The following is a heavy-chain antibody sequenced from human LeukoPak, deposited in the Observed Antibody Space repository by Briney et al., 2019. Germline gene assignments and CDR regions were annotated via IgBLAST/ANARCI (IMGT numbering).Heavy chain of an antibody. CDR1: GGSISSYY. V-gene: IGHV4-4*07. CDR3: ARDHSLSWYRDDAFDI. D-gene: IGHD6-13*01. Sequence: SETLSLTCTVSGGSISSYYWSWIRQPAGKGLEWIGRIYTSGSTNYNPSLKSRDTMSVDTSKNQFSLKLSSVTAADTAVYYCARDHSLSWYRDDAFDIWGQGTMVTVSS. J-gene: IGHJ3*02. CDR2: IYTSGST.